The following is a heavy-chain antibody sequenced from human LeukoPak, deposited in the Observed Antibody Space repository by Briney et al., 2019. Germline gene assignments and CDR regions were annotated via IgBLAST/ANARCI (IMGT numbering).Heavy chain of an antibody. CDR1: GFTFSSYG. CDR3: AREGYSSSWSDLGCYFDY. V-gene: IGHV3-30*02. D-gene: IGHD6-13*01. CDR2: IRYDGSNK. J-gene: IGHJ4*02. Sequence: GGSLRLSCAASGFTFSSYGMHWVRQAPGKGLEWVAFIRYDGSNKYYADSVKGRFTISRDNSKNTLYLQMNSLRAEDTAVYYCAREGYSSSWSDLGCYFDYWGQGTLVTVSS.